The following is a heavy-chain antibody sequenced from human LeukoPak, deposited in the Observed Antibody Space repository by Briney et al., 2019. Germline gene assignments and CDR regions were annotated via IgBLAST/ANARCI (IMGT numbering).Heavy chain of an antibody. CDR2: INPNSGGT. CDR1: GYTFTSYD. V-gene: IGHV1-2*06. CDR3: ARGRSGEWLRFDC. Sequence: GASVKVSCKASGYTFTSYDINWVRQATGQGLEWMGRINPNSGGTNYAQRFQGRVTMTRDTSISTAYMELTRLRFDDTAVYYCARGRSGEWLRFDCWGQGTLVTVSS. D-gene: IGHD5-12*01. J-gene: IGHJ4*02.